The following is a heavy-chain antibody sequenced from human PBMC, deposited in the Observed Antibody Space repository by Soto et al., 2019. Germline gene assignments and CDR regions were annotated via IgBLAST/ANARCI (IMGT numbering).Heavy chain of an antibody. CDR1: GFTFSSYS. J-gene: IGHJ6*02. D-gene: IGHD3-3*01. CDR2: ISSSSSYI. Sequence: EVQLVESGGGLVKPGGSLRLSCAASGFTFSSYSMNWVRQAPGTGLEWVSSISSSSSYIYYADSVTGRFTISRDNAENSLYLQMNSLRAEDTAVYYCARDHAYYDFWSGYQVYYYYGMDVWGQGNTVTVSS. CDR3: ARDHAYYDFWSGYQVYYYYGMDV. V-gene: IGHV3-21*01.